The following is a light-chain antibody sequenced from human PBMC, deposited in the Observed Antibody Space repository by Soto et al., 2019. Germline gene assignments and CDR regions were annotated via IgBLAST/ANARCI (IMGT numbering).Light chain of an antibody. J-gene: IGKJ1*01. CDR2: AAS. V-gene: IGKV1-17*01. CDR3: LQHNSYPRT. CDR1: QSIRKC. Sequence: DIQMTKSPSSLSPSAGDRATITCRASQSIRKCLAWYQQKPGKAPKRLIYAASSLESGVPSRFSGSGSGTEFTLTISSLQPEDFATYYCLQHNSYPRTFGQGTKVDIK.